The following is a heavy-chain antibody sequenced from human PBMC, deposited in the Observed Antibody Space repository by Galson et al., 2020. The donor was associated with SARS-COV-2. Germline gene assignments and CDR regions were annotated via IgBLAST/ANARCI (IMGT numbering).Heavy chain of an antibody. CDR1: GFTFSSYG. Sequence: GGSLRLSCAASGFTFSSYGMHWVRQAPGKGLEWVAVISYDGSNKYYADSVKGRFTISRDNSKNTLYLQMNSLRAEDTAGYYCAAGLLLPFDYCGQGTLVTVSS. CDR2: ISYDGSNK. D-gene: IGHD2-15*01. V-gene: IGHV3-30*03. CDR3: AAGLLLPFDY. J-gene: IGHJ4*02.